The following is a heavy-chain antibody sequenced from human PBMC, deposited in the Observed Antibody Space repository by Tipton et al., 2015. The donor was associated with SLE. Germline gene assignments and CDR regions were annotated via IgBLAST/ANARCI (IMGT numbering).Heavy chain of an antibody. J-gene: IGHJ4*02. CDR3: AGVSSVAIDN. Sequence: TLSLTCTVSGGSISIDGYSWSWLRHHPGKGLAWIGYIYYSGSSDSIPSLKSRLTFSVDTSKNQFFLTLTSVTAADTALYYCAGVSSVAIDNWGRGTLVTVSS. CDR1: GGSISIDGYS. CDR2: IYYSGSS. D-gene: IGHD3-3*01. V-gene: IGHV4-31*03.